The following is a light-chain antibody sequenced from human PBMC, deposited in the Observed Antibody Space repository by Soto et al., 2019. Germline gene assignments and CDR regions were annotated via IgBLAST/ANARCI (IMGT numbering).Light chain of an antibody. CDR3: QQYLTSAQT. CDR1: QTVGSNY. Sequence: EIVLTQSPGTLSLSPGGSATLSCRASQTVGSNYLAWYQQRPGQAPRLLIYAACSRATGIPDRISASGSGTDFTLTISRLEPEDFAVYYCQQYLTSAQTFGQGTKV. V-gene: IGKV3-20*01. CDR2: AAC. J-gene: IGKJ1*01.